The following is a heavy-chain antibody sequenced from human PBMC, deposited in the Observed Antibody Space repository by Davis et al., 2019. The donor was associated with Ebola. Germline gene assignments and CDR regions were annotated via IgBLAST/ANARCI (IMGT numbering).Heavy chain of an antibody. CDR3: ARAGNDFWSGYLTR. D-gene: IGHD3-3*01. CDR1: GFTFDDYG. V-gene: IGHV3-33*08. CDR2: IWYDGSNK. Sequence: GGSLRLSCAASGFTFDDYGMHWVRQAPGKGLEWVAVIWYDGSNKYYADSVKGRFTISRDNSKNTLYLQMNSLRAEDTAVYYCARAGNDFWSGYLTRWGQGTLVTVSS. J-gene: IGHJ4*02.